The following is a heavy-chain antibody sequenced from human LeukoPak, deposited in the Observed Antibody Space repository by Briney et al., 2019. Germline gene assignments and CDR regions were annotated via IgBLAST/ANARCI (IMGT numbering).Heavy chain of an antibody. Sequence: ASVKVSCKASGYTFTSYYMHWVRQAPGQGLEWMGIINPSGGSTSYAQKFQGRVTMTRDTSTSTVYMELSSLRSEDTAVYYCARDHGVEVGATWYFQHWGQGTLVTVSS. CDR3: ARDHGVEVGATWYFQH. D-gene: IGHD1-26*01. J-gene: IGHJ1*01. CDR2: INPSGGST. V-gene: IGHV1-46*01. CDR1: GYTFTSYY.